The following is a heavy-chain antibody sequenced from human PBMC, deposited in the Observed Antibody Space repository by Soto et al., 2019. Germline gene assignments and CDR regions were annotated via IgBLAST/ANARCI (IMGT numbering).Heavy chain of an antibody. Sequence: EVQLLESGGGLVQPGGSLRLSCAASGFTFSSYAMSWVRQAPGKGLEWVSAISGSGGSTYYADSVKGRFTIARDNSKNTLYLQMNSLRAEDTVVYYCAKGDTSSSWYGRFDYWGQGTLVTVSS. CDR2: ISGSGGST. V-gene: IGHV3-23*01. CDR1: GFTFSSYA. J-gene: IGHJ4*02. CDR3: AKGDTSSSWYGRFDY. D-gene: IGHD6-13*01.